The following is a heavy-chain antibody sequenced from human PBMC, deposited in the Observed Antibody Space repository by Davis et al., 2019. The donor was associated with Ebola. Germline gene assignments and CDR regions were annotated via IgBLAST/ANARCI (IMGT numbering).Heavy chain of an antibody. CDR3: ARGRLQEVVVVPAATWLDP. Sequence: SETLSLTCAVYGGSFSGYYWSWIRQPPGKGLEWIGEINHSGSTNYNPSLKSRVTISVDTSKNQFSLKLSSVTAADTAVYYCARGRLQEVVVVPAATWLDPWGQGTLVTVSS. CDR1: GGSFSGYY. J-gene: IGHJ5*02. D-gene: IGHD2-2*01. CDR2: INHSGST. V-gene: IGHV4-34*01.